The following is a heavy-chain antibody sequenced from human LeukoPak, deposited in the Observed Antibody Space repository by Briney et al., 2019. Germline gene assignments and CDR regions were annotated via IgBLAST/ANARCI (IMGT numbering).Heavy chain of an antibody. Sequence: GGSLRLSYAASGFTFSSYAMHWVRQAPGKGLEWVAVISYDGSNKYYADSVKGRFTISRDNSKNTLYLQMNSLRAEDTAVYYCAREGNYYDSSGYCFDYWGQGTLVTVSS. J-gene: IGHJ4*02. CDR1: GFTFSSYA. V-gene: IGHV3-30-3*01. CDR3: AREGNYYDSSGYCFDY. D-gene: IGHD3-22*01. CDR2: ISYDGSNK.